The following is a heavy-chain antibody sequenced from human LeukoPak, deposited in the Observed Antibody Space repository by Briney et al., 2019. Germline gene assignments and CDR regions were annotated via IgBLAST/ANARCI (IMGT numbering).Heavy chain of an antibody. D-gene: IGHD3-22*01. CDR3: ARWDDSRKGPFQH. V-gene: IGHV1-58*01. CDR2: IVVGSGNT. Sequence: GTSVKVSCKASGFTFTSSAVQWVRQARGQRLEWIGWIVVGSGNTNYAQKFQERVTITRDMSTSTAYMELSSLRSEDTAVYYCARWDDSRKGPFQHWGQGTLVTVSS. J-gene: IGHJ1*01. CDR1: GFTFTSSA.